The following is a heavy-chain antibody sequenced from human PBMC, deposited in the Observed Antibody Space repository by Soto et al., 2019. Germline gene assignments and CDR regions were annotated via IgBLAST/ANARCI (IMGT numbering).Heavy chain of an antibody. D-gene: IGHD2-15*01. CDR2: IIPILGIA. CDR1: GGTFSSYT. CDR3: ARELVVVAAGAFDI. J-gene: IGHJ3*02. V-gene: IGHV1-69*04. Sequence: ASVKVSCKASGGTFSSYTISWVRQAPGQGLEWMGRIIPILGIANYAQKFQGRVTITADKSTSTAYMELSSLRSEDTAVYYCARELVVVAAGAFDIWGQGTMVTVSS.